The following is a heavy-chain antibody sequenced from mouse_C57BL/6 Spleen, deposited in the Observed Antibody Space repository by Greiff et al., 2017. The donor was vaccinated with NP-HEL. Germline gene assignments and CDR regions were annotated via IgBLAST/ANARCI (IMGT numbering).Heavy chain of an antibody. CDR2: IDPEDGET. Sequence: EVQLQESGAELVKPGASVKLSCTASGFTINDYYMHWVKQRTEQGLEWIGRIDPEDGETKYAPKFQGKATITADPSSNTAYLQLSSLTAGDNSVYYCARSNYGSSYYWYFDVWGTGTTVTVSS. V-gene: IGHV14-2*01. D-gene: IGHD1-1*01. J-gene: IGHJ1*03. CDR3: ARSNYGSSYYWYFDV. CDR1: GFTINDYY.